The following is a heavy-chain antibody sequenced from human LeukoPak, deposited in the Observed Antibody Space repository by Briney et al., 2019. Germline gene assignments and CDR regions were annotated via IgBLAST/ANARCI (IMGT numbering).Heavy chain of an antibody. CDR3: ARRQGTTLSFEY. D-gene: IGHD2-2*01. J-gene: IGHJ4*02. Sequence: GASVKVSFTSSGYTFTSYGFSGVRQAPGQGLEWMGWINAYNGNTNYAQKLQGRVTMTTDTSTSTAYMELRSLRFDDTAVYYCARRQGTTLSFEYQGQVILVTVSS. CDR2: INAYNGNT. CDR1: GYTFTSYG. V-gene: IGHV1-18*01.